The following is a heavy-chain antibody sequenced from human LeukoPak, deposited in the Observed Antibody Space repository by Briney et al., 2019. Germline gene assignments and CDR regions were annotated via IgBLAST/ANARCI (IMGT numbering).Heavy chain of an antibody. Sequence: SETLSLTCTVSGGSISSGDYYWSWIRQPPGKGLEWIGSIYYSGSTYYNPSLKRRVTISVDTSKNQFSLKLSSVTAADTAVYYCARHPPVNWFDPWGQGTLVTVSS. CDR3: ARHPPVNWFDP. J-gene: IGHJ5*02. V-gene: IGHV4-39*01. CDR1: GGSISSGDYY. CDR2: IYYSGST.